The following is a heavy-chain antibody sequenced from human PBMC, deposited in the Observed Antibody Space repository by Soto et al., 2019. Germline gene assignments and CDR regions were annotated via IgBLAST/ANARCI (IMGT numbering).Heavy chain of an antibody. CDR3: ATTGYSNAGMFDS. Sequence: EVQLVESGGGLVKPGGSLTLSCSASGFSFDRAWASWVRQAPGRGREWVGLIKTKTDGGTTDYAASVKGRFTISKDESEKTVYLHMNRLKTEDTAFYYCATTGYSNAGMFDSWGQGSLVTVSS. V-gene: IGHV3-15*01. D-gene: IGHD4-4*01. CDR1: GFSFDRAW. CDR2: IKTKTDGGTT. J-gene: IGHJ4*02.